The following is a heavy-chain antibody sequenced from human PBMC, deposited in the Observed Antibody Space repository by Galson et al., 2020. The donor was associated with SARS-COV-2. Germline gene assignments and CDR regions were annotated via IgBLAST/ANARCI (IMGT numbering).Heavy chain of an antibody. V-gene: IGHV3-11*04. Sequence: NSGGSLRLSGEASGLTLRDYYMSWIRKAPGKGLEGVSYISRRGDTIYYADSVKGRFTMSRDNAKNSLYLQMNSLRAEDTAVYYCAREVRSSNNDAFDIWGQGTMVSVSS. D-gene: IGHD6-13*01. J-gene: IGHJ3*02. CDR3: AREVRSSNNDAFDI. CDR2: ISRRGDTI. CDR1: GLTLRDYY.